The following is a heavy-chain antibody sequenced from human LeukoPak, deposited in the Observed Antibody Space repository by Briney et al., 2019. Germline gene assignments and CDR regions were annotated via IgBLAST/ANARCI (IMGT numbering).Heavy chain of an antibody. J-gene: IGHJ4*02. Sequence: SETLSLTCTVSGGSIISSSYYWGCIRQPPGKGLEWIGSIHYNGSTCYNPSLESRVIMSVDTSKNQFSLNLTSVTAADAAMYYCARDRGVPRPYYFDQWGQGTLVTVSS. V-gene: IGHV4-39*07. CDR1: GGSIISSSYY. CDR3: ARDRGVPRPYYFDQ. D-gene: IGHD3-10*01. CDR2: IHYNGST.